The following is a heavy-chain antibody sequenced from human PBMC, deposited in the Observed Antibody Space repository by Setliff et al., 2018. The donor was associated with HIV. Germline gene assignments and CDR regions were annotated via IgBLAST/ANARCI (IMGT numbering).Heavy chain of an antibody. J-gene: IGHJ6*03. D-gene: IGHD2-8*01. CDR1: GYSLSTYA. Sequence: ASVKVSCKASGYSLSTYAISWVRQAPGQGLEWMGWIDSNNGNRNFAQKFRGRVTMTTDISTNTAYMEVRGLSFDDTAVYYCVRLTADRTNYYYYMDVWSKGTTVTVSS. CDR3: VRLTADRTNYYYYMDV. CDR2: IDSNNGNR. V-gene: IGHV1-18*01.